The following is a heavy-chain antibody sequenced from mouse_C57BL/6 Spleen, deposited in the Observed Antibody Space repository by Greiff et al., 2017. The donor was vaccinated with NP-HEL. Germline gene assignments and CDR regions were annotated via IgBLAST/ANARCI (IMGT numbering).Heavy chain of an antibody. V-gene: IGHV1-72*01. CDR3: ARGSSSMDY. CDR1: GDSGKREG. CDR2: IDPNSGGT. J-gene: IGHJ4*01. Sequence: QVQLQQPGAELGKKGAAGKREGKEEGDSGKREGRNGGKQRAGRGQEWIGRIDPNSGGTKYNEKFKSKATLTVDKPSSTAYMQLSSLTSEDSAVYYCARGSSSMDYWGQGTSVTVSS. D-gene: IGHD1-3*01.